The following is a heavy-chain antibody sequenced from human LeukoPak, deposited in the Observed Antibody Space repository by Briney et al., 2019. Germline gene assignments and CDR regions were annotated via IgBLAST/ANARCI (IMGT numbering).Heavy chain of an antibody. Sequence: PGGSLRLSCAASGFIVSSNYMSWVRQAPGKGLEWVSVTSSGGNTYYADSVKGRFTISRDNSKNTLYLQMNGLRAEDTAVYYCAREVRGYYFDYWGQGTLVTVSS. CDR3: AREVRGYYFDY. V-gene: IGHV3-53*01. D-gene: IGHD3-22*01. CDR1: GFIVSSNY. J-gene: IGHJ4*02. CDR2: TSSGGNT.